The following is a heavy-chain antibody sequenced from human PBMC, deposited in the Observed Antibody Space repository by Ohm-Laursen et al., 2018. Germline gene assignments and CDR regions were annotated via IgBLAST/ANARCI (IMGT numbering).Heavy chain of an antibody. V-gene: IGHV3-9*01. CDR1: GFTFSDYA. CDR2: ISWNKEIA. Sequence: SLRLSCAAAGFTFSDYAMHWVRQVPGKGLEWVSGISWNKEIAAYADSVKGRFTISRDGATNSLYLQMNSLRVDDTALYYCAKDRGRYYDNSGFDHWGQGALVTVSS. J-gene: IGHJ4*02. D-gene: IGHD3-22*01. CDR3: AKDRGRYYDNSGFDH.